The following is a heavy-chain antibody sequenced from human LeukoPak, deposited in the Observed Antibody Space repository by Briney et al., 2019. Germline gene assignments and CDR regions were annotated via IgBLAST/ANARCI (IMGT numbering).Heavy chain of an antibody. CDR3: ARRVFSPPQYDSSGYYRFDY. Sequence: ASETLSLTCTVSGGSISSSSYYWGWIRQPPGKGLEWIGSIYYSGSTYYNPSLKSRVTISVDTSKNQFSLKLSSVTVADTAVYYCARRVFSPPQYDSSGYYRFDYWGQGTLVTVSS. CDR1: GGSISSSSYY. D-gene: IGHD3-22*01. J-gene: IGHJ4*02. CDR2: IYYSGST. V-gene: IGHV4-39*01.